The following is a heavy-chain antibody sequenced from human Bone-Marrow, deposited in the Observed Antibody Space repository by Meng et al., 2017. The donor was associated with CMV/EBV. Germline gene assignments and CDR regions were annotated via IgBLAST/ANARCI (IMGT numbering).Heavy chain of an antibody. CDR1: GFTFSSYY. J-gene: IGHJ4*02. V-gene: IGHV3-74*01. Sequence: GGSLRLSCAASGFTFSSYYMHWVRQSPGKGLVWVSRINHDGSSANYADSVKGRFTISRDNAKNMLYLQMNSLRAEDTAVYYCARGGGSYFVSFDYWGQGTLVTVSS. D-gene: IGHD1-26*01. CDR3: ARGGGSYFVSFDY. CDR2: INHDGSSA.